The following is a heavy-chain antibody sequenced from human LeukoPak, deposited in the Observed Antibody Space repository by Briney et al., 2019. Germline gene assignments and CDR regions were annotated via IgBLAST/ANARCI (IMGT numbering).Heavy chain of an antibody. CDR2: IDAGSGNT. D-gene: IGHD2-21*02. Sequence: GASVKVSCKASGYTFTSYAVHWVRQAPGQRPEWMGWIDAGSGNTGCSQEFQGIVTITRDTSASTAYMELSSLTSEDTAVYYCARRGVTTQYSFYAMAVWGQGTTVTVSS. CDR1: GYTFTSYA. V-gene: IGHV1-3*01. J-gene: IGHJ6*02. CDR3: ARRGVTTQYSFYAMAV.